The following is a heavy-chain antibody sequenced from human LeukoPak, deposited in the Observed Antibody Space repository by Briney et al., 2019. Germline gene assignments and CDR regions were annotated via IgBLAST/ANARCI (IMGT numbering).Heavy chain of an antibody. CDR2: ISWNSGGI. D-gene: IGHD5-18*01. V-gene: IGHV3-9*01. Sequence: TGGSLRLSCTVSGFTFDDYAMHWVRQAPGKGLEWVSGISWNSGGIGYADSVKGRFTISRDNAKNSLYLQMNSLRAEDTAVYYCANGYSYVRTYWGQGTLVTVSS. CDR3: ANGYSYVRTY. J-gene: IGHJ4*02. CDR1: GFTFDDYA.